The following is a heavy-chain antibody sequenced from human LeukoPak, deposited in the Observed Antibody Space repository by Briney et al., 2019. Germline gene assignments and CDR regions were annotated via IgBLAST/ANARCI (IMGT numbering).Heavy chain of an antibody. D-gene: IGHD3-10*01. V-gene: IGHV5-51*01. CDR2: GYPGDSDT. J-gene: IGHJ4*02. Sequence: GESLKISCKGSGYSFTSYWIGWGCQMPGKGLEWRWIGYPGDSDTRYRPSFQGEVTISAAKSISTAYQQWSSLKASETAMYYCARRGFGELFFDYWDQGTLVTVSS. CDR1: GYSFTSYW. CDR3: ARRGFGELFFDY.